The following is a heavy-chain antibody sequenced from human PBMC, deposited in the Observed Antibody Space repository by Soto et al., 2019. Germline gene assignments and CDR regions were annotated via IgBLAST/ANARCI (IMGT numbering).Heavy chain of an antibody. D-gene: IGHD3-22*01. V-gene: IGHV4-34*01. J-gene: IGHJ4*02. CDR3: ARGLDSSGDY. CDR1: GGSFSNYY. CDR2: INHSGST. Sequence: TSETLSLTCAVYGGSFSNYYWSWVRQPPGKGLEWIGEINHSGSTNYNPSLKSRVTMSVDTSKNQFSLKLSSMTAADTAVYSCARGLDSSGDYWGQGTPVTVSS.